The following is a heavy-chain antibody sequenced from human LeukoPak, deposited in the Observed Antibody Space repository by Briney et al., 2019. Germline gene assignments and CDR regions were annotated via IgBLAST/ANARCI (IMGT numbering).Heavy chain of an antibody. CDR2: INPNSGGT. D-gene: IGHD3-9*01. Sequence: GASVKVSCKASGYTFTGYYMHWVGQAPGQGLEWMGWINPNSGGTNYAQKFQGRVTMTRDTSISTAYMELSRLRSDDTAVYYCAIHFDWLLTYYFDYWGQGTLVTVSS. J-gene: IGHJ4*02. CDR1: GYTFTGYY. CDR3: AIHFDWLLTYYFDY. V-gene: IGHV1-2*02.